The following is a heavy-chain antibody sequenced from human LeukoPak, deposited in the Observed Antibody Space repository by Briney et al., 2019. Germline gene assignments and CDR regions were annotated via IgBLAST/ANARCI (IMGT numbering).Heavy chain of an antibody. CDR2: ISRGSSTI. D-gene: IGHD5-24*01. Sequence: PGGSLRLSCAASGFTFSSYSMNWVRQAPGKGLEWVSYISRGSSTIYYADSVKGRFTISRDNAKNSLYLQMNSLRAEDTAVYYCARASDPWLQLTWGQGTLVTVSS. J-gene: IGHJ5*02. CDR1: GFTFSSYS. CDR3: ARASDPWLQLT. V-gene: IGHV3-48*01.